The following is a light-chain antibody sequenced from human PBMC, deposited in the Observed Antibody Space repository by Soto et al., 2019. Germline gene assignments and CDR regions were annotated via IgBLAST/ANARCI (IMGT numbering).Light chain of an antibody. Sequence: IQMTQSPSTLSASVGDRVTITCRARQTINICLAWYQQKPGKAPKLLIYDASILESGVPARFSGSGSATEFTLTIRSLQPDDFATYYCQQYNTYSTFGQGTRLEV. CDR3: QQYNTYST. J-gene: IGKJ5*01. V-gene: IGKV1-5*01. CDR1: QTINIC. CDR2: DAS.